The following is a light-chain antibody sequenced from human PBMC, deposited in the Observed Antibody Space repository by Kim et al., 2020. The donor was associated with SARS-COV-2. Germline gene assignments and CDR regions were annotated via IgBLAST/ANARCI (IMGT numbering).Light chain of an antibody. CDR1: QSVSSN. Sequence: EIVMTQSPATLSVSPGERATLSCRASQSVSSNLAWYQQKPDQAPRLLIYGASTRATGIPARFSGSGSGTEFTLTISSLQSEDFAVYYCQQYNNWGTFGQGTKVDIK. CDR2: GAS. CDR3: QQYNNWGT. V-gene: IGKV3-15*01. J-gene: IGKJ1*01.